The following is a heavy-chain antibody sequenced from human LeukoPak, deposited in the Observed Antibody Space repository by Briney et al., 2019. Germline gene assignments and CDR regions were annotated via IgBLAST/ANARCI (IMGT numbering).Heavy chain of an antibody. V-gene: IGHV3-49*04. CDR2: IRTKAYAGTA. CDR3: SRVLYSNTWFEASFDY. J-gene: IGHJ4*02. D-gene: IGHD6-13*01. Sequence: GGSLRLSCTTSGFTFSDFAMSWVRQAPGKGLEWLGLIRTKAYAGTAEYVASARGRFTISRDDSKSIAYLQMNSLKTEDTAVYYCSRVLYSNTWFEASFDYWGRGILVTVSS. CDR1: GFTFSDFA.